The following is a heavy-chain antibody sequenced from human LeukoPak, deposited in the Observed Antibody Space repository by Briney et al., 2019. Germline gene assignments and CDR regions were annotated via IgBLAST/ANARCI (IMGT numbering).Heavy chain of an antibody. CDR1: GGSISSDY. D-gene: IGHD6-6*01. CDR2: IHYSGRT. Sequence: SETLSLTCTVSGGSISSDYWSWIRQPPGKGLEWIGYIHYSGRTNYNPSLKSRITISVDTSKTQFSLKLSSVTAADSAVYYCARLTRLSTSPDRYYLDYWGQGTLVTVSS. V-gene: IGHV4-59*08. CDR3: ARLTRLSTSPDRYYLDY. J-gene: IGHJ4*02.